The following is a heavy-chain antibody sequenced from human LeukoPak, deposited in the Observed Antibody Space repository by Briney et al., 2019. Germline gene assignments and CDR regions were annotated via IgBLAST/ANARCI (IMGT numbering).Heavy chain of an antibody. J-gene: IGHJ4*01. V-gene: IGHV3-23*01. D-gene: IGHD3-10*01. CDR1: GFTFSSYA. Sequence: GGSLRLSCAASGFTFSSYAMSWVRQAPGKGLEWVSAISGSGGSTYYADSVKGRFTISRDNSKNTLYLQMNSLRAEDTAVYYCAKDQGSGSGYYSWGYFDYWGQGTLVTVSS. CDR2: ISGSGGST. CDR3: AKDQGSGSGYYSWGYFDY.